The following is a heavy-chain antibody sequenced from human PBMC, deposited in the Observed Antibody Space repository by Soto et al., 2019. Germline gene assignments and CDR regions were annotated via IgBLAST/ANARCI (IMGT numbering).Heavy chain of an antibody. CDR3: AVLDTIFGVVIIG. D-gene: IGHD3-3*01. Sequence: SVKVSCKASGYTFTSYDINWVRQATGQGLEWMGWMNPNSGNTGYAQKFQGRVTMTRNTSISTAYMELSSLRSEDTAVYYCAVLDTIFGVVIIGWGQGTLVTVSS. CDR1: GYTFTSYD. V-gene: IGHV1-8*01. J-gene: IGHJ4*02. CDR2: MNPNSGNT.